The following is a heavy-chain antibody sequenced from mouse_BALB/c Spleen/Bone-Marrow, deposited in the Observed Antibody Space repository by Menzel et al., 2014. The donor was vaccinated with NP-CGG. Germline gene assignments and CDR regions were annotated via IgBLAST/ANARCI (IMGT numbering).Heavy chain of an antibody. CDR3: ARGGISVDY. V-gene: IGHV1-80*01. J-gene: IGHJ2*01. CDR1: GYAFSVYW. CDR2: IYPGDGDT. Sequence: VQRVESGAELVRPGSSVKISCKASGYAFSVYWVNWVKQRPGQGLEWIGQIYPGDGDTNYNGKFKGRATLTADKSSNTAYMQLSSLTSEDSAVYFCARGGISVDYWGQGTTLTVSS.